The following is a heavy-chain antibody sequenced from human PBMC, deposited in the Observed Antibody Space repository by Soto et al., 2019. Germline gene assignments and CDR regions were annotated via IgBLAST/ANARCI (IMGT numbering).Heavy chain of an antibody. Sequence: SETLSLTCTVSGGSISSGGYYWSWIRQHPGKGLEWIGYIFSSGTTYYNPSLKSRLTMSLDTSQNQFSLKLNSVTAADTAVYFCARVPSPFDFYYAMDVLGQGTTVTVSS. CDR2: IFSSGTT. V-gene: IGHV4-30-4*02. J-gene: IGHJ6*02. CDR3: ARVPSPFDFYYAMDV. CDR1: GGSISSGGYY. D-gene: IGHD3-16*01.